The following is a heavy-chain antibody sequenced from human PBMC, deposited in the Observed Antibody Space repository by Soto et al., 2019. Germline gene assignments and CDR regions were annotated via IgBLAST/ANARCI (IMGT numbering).Heavy chain of an antibody. CDR1: GFTFSSYA. D-gene: IGHD3-10*01. J-gene: IGHJ4*02. CDR3: ARPTMVRGVPTYFDY. V-gene: IGHV3-30-3*01. Sequence: HPVGSLRLSCAASGFTFSSYATHWVRQAPGKGLEWVAVISYDGSNKYYADSVKGRFTISRGNSKNTLYLQMNSLRAEDTAVYYCARPTMVRGVPTYFDYWGQGTLVTVSS. CDR2: ISYDGSNK.